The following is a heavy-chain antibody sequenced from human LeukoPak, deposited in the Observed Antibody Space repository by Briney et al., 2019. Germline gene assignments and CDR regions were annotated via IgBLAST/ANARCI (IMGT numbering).Heavy chain of an antibody. D-gene: IGHD4-11*01. Sequence: SVKVSCKASGFTFSSSAVQWVRQARGQRFEWIGWIGVGSGNTNYAERFQDRVTITRDMSTSTTYMELTSLRSEDTAVYYCAADHDYSLSYDSYGPLDPWGQGTLVTVSS. CDR2: IGVGSGNT. CDR3: AADHDYSLSYDSYGPLDP. V-gene: IGHV1-58*01. CDR1: GFTFSSSA. J-gene: IGHJ5*02.